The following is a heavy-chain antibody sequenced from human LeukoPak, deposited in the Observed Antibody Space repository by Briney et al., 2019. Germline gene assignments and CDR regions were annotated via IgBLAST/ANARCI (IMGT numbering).Heavy chain of an antibody. CDR1: GFTFSSYA. Sequence: SGGSLRLSCAASGFTFSSYAMSWVRQAPGKGLEWVAAISASGGKTYYANSVKGRFTISRDNSKNTLYLQMNSLRAEDTAVYSCARGLGGIFGVVIIASPFFDYWGQGTLVTVSS. CDR3: ARGLGGIFGVVIIASPFFDY. D-gene: IGHD3-3*01. J-gene: IGHJ4*02. V-gene: IGHV3-23*01. CDR2: ISASGGKT.